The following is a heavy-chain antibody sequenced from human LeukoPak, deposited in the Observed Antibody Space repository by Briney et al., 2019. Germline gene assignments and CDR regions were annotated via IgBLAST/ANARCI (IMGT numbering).Heavy chain of an antibody. V-gene: IGHV2-5*02. CDR2: IYWDDDK. CDR1: GFSLSTSGVG. Sequence: ESGPTLVNPTQTLTLTCTFSGFSLSTSGVGVGWIRQPPGKALEWLALIYWDDDKRYSPSLKSRLTITKDTSKKQVVLTMTNMDPVDTATYYCARGYSSSWYYYYGMDVWGQGTTVTVSS. J-gene: IGHJ6*02. CDR3: ARGYSSSWYYYYGMDV. D-gene: IGHD6-13*01.